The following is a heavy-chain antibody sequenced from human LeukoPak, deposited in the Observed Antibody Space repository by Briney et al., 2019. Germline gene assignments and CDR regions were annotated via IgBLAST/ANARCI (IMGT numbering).Heavy chain of an antibody. CDR1: GGSISSYY. CDR2: IYYSGST. V-gene: IGHV4-59*01. J-gene: IGHJ5*02. Sequence: PSETLSLTCTVSGGSISSYYWSWIRQPPGKGLEWIGYIYYSGSTNYNPSLKSRVTISVDTSKNQFSLKLSSVTAADTAVYYCARDKVGRNWFDPWGQGTLVTVPS. CDR3: ARDKVGRNWFDP.